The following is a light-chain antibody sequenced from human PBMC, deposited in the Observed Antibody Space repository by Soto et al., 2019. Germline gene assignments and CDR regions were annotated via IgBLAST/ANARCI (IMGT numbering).Light chain of an antibody. CDR1: SSNIGNNH. J-gene: IGLJ3*02. CDR3: GSWDRSLRGWV. CDR2: DNN. Sequence: QSVLTQPPSVSAAPGRKVTVSCSGSSSNIGNNHVSWYQHLPGTAPKVLIYDNNKRPSGIPDRFSGSKSATSATLDITGLQTGDEADYYCGSWDRSLRGWVFGGGTKVTVL. V-gene: IGLV1-51*01.